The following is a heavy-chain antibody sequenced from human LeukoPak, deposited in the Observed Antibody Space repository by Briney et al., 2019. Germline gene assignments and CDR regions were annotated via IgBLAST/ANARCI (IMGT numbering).Heavy chain of an antibody. CDR2: ISGSGGST. CDR1: GFTLSSYA. V-gene: IGHV3-23*01. D-gene: IGHD3-3*01. CDR3: AIIDFWRYYFDY. J-gene: IGHJ4*02. Sequence: PGGSLRLSCAASGFTLSSYAMSWVRQAPGKGLEWVSAISGSGGSTYYADSVKGRFTISRHNSKNTLYLQMNSLRAEDTAVYYCAIIDFWRYYFDYWGQGTLVTVSS.